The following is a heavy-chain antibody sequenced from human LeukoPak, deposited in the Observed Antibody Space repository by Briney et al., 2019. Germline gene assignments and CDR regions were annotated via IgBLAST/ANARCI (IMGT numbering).Heavy chain of an antibody. V-gene: IGHV3-49*04. J-gene: IGHJ4*02. Sequence: PGGSLRLSCTASGFNFGDYAMSWVRQAPGKGLEWVGFIRSKAYGGTTEYAASVKGRFTISRDDSKSIAYLQMNSLKTEDTAVYYCTTDPSAGKRWLQSFDYWGQGTLVTVSS. CDR3: TTDPSAGKRWLQSFDY. CDR2: IRSKAYGGTT. CDR1: GFNFGDYA. D-gene: IGHD5-24*01.